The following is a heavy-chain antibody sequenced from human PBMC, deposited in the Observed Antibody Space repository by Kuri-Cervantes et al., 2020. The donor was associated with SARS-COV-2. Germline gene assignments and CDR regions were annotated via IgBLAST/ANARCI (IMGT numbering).Heavy chain of an antibody. D-gene: IGHD3-3*01. V-gene: IGHV3-21*01. CDR1: GFTFSSHS. J-gene: IGHJ6*04. Sequence: GGSLRLSCAASGFTFSSHSMSWVHQAPGKGLEWVSSISSSSSYIYYADSVKGRFTISRDNAKNSLYLQMNSLRAEDTAVYYCARDWGGPGYDFWSGPDVWGKGTTVTVSS. CDR2: ISSSSSYI. CDR3: ARDWGGPGYDFWSGPDV.